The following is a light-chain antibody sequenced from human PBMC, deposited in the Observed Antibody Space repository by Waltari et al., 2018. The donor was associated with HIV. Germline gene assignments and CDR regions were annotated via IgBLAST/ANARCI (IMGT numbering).Light chain of an antibody. J-gene: IGLJ2*01. Sequence: QSALAQPPSASGSAGQSVTISCTGTSSDVGAYNYVSWYQQHPGKSPSGVPDRFSGSKSGNTASLTVSGLQGEDEADYYCSSYADSDTPVVFGGGTKLTVL. CDR1: SSDVGAYNY. CDR3: SSYADSDTPVV. V-gene: IGLV2-8*01.